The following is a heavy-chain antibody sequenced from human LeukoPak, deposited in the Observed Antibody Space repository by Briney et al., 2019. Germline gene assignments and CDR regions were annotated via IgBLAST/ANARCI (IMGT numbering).Heavy chain of an antibody. J-gene: IGHJ4*02. D-gene: IGHD6-6*01. CDR2: ISYDGSNK. Sequence: GGSLRLSCAASGFTFSSYAMHWVRQAPGKGLEWVAVISYDGSNKYYADSVKGRFTISRDNSKNTLYLQMNSLRVEDTAVYYCARTARTPAYWGQGTLVTVSS. CDR1: GFTFSSYA. CDR3: ARTARTPAY. V-gene: IGHV3-30-3*01.